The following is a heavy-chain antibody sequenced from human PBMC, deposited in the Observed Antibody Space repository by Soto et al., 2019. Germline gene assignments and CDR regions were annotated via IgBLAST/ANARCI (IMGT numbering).Heavy chain of an antibody. V-gene: IGHV3-53*04. J-gene: IGHJ4*02. CDR2: IYSGGST. CDR1: GFTVSSNY. D-gene: IGHD3-10*01. CDR3: AREDDYGSGSYYYY. Sequence: GGSLRLSCAASGFTVSSNYMSWVRQAPGKGLEWVSVIYSGGSTYYADSVKGRFTISRHNSKNTLYLQMNSLRAEDTAVYYCAREDDYGSGSYYYYWGQGTLVTVSS.